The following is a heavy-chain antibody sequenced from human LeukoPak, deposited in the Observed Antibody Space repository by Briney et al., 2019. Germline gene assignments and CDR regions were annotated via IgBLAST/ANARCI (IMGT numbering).Heavy chain of an antibody. V-gene: IGHV4-38-2*02. Sequence: SETLSLTCTVSGYSISSDYYWGGSRQPPGKGLGWIGSIYHSGTTYYNSALKSRVTISVDTSKNQFSLKLTSVTAADTDVYYCAREFRYGDYEYWGQGTLVTVSS. CDR3: AREFRYGDYEY. J-gene: IGHJ4*02. CDR2: IYHSGTT. CDR1: GYSISSDYY. D-gene: IGHD4-17*01.